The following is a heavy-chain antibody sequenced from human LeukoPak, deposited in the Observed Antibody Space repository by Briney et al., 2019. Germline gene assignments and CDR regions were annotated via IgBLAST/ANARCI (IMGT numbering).Heavy chain of an antibody. J-gene: IGHJ6*03. D-gene: IGHD5-24*01. CDR1: GYTFTSYD. CDR3: ARLQTGYYYYYMDV. V-gene: IGHV1-8*01. CDR2: MNPNSGKT. Sequence: ASVKVSCKASGYTFTSYDINWVRQATGQGLEWMGWMNPNSGKTGYAQKFQGRVTMTRNTSISTAYMELSSLRSEDTAVYYCARLQTGYYYYYMDVWGKGTTVTISS.